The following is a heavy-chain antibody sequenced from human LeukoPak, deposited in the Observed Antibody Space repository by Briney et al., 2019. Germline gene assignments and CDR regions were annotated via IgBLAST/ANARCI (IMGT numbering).Heavy chain of an antibody. Sequence: GASVKVSCKASGYTFTSYDINWVRQATGQGLEWMGWMNPNSGNTGYAQKFQGRVTMTTDTSTSTVYMELRSLRSDDTAVYYCARNSEQLLYLREQPSFFGYWGQGTLVTVSS. J-gene: IGHJ4*02. D-gene: IGHD2-2*02. CDR1: GYTFTSYD. V-gene: IGHV1-8*01. CDR3: ARNSEQLLYLREQPSFFGY. CDR2: MNPNSGNT.